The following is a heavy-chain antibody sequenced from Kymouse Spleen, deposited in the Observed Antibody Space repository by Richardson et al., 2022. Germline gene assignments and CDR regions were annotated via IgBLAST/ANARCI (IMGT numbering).Heavy chain of an antibody. V-gene: IGHV4-39*01. CDR2: IYYSGST. CDR3: ARKGSGWYAEYFQH. CDR1: GGSISSSSYY. Sequence: QLQLQESGPGLVKPSETLSLTCTVSGGSISSSSYYWGWIRQPPGKGLEWIGSIYYSGSTYYNPSLKSRVTISVDTSKNQFSLKLSSVTAADTAVYYCARKGSGWYAEYFQHWGQGTLVTVSS. J-gene: IGHJ1*01. D-gene: IGHD6-19*01.